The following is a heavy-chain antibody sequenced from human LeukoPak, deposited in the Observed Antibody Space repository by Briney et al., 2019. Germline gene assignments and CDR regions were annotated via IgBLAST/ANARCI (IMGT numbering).Heavy chain of an antibody. D-gene: IGHD5-12*01. CDR3: ARGDGYDRRSFDY. V-gene: IGHV3-72*01. CDR2: TRDKANSYTT. J-gene: IGHJ4*02. Sequence: GGSLRLSCAASGFTFSVHYMDWVRQAPGKGLEWVGRTRDKANSYTTEYAASVKGRFTISRDASKTSLYLQMNSLKTEDTAVYYCARGDGYDRRSFDYWGQGTLVTVSS. CDR1: GFTFSVHY.